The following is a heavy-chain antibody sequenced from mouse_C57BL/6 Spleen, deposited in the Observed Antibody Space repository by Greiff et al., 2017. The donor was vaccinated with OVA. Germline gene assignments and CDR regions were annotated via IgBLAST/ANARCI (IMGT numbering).Heavy chain of an antibody. CDR3: TRGVSFGGYFDV. D-gene: IGHD3-1*01. J-gene: IGHJ1*03. V-gene: IGHV1-15*01. Sequence: QVQLKQSGAELVRPGASVTLSCKASGYTFTDYEMHWVKQTPVHGLEWIGAIDPETGGTAYNQKFKGKAILTADKSSSTAYMELRSLTSEDSAVYYCTRGVSFGGYFDVWGTGTTVTVSS. CDR1: GYTFTDYE. CDR2: IDPETGGT.